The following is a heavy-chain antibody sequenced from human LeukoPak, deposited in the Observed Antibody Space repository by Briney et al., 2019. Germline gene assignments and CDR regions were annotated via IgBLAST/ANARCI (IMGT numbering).Heavy chain of an antibody. Sequence: GASVKVSCKASGYTFTSYDISWVRQAPGQGLEWMGGIIPIFGTANYAQKFQGRVTITADESTSTAYMELSSLRSEDTAVYYCARSIQLWSVYYFDYWGQGTLVTVSS. CDR1: GYTFTSYD. CDR2: IIPIFGTA. CDR3: ARSIQLWSVYYFDY. J-gene: IGHJ4*02. V-gene: IGHV1-69*13. D-gene: IGHD5-18*01.